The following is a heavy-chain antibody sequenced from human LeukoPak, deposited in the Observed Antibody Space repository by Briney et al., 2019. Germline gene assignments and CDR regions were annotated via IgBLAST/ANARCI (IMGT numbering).Heavy chain of an antibody. CDR3: ARETASLDY. J-gene: IGHJ4*02. CDR1: GFTFSSYG. V-gene: IGHV3-33*01. CDR2: IWYDGSNK. Sequence: PGGSLRLSCAASGFTFSSYGMHWVRQAPGQGLEWVAVIWYDGSNKYYADSVKGRFTISRDNSKNTLYLQMNSLRAEDTAVYYCARETASLDYWGQGTLVTVSS.